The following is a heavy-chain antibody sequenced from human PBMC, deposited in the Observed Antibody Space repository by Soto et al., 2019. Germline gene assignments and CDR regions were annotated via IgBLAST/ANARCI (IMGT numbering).Heavy chain of an antibody. CDR3: AKETQSNLGTGGFDY. Sequence: EVQLVESGGGLVQPGRSLRLSCAASGFTWDDYAMHWVRQAPGKGLEWVSGISWNSGSKDYADSVKGRFTIARDNAKNYLYLHMNSLRAEATAFYYCAKETQSNLGTGGFDYWGQGTLVTVSS. V-gene: IGHV3-9*01. J-gene: IGHJ4*02. D-gene: IGHD2-8*02. CDR1: GFTWDDYA. CDR2: ISWNSGSK.